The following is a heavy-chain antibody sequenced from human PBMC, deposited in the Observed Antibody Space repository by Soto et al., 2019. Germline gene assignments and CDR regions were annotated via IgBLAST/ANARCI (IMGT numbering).Heavy chain of an antibody. Sequence: EVQLLESGGGLVQPGGSLRLSCAASGFTFSSYAMSWVRQAPGKGLEWVSTISGSGGSTYYADSVKGRFTISRDNSKNTLYLQMNSLRAEDTAVYYCTKENGYSSSWFEFDYWGQGTLVTVSS. CDR3: TKENGYSSSWFEFDY. V-gene: IGHV3-23*01. D-gene: IGHD6-13*01. J-gene: IGHJ4*02. CDR2: ISGSGGST. CDR1: GFTFSSYA.